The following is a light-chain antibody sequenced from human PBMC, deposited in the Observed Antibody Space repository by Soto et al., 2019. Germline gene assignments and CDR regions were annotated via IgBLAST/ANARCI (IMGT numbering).Light chain of an antibody. V-gene: IGLV1-51*01. CDR2: DND. CDR1: STNIGDNY. CDR3: GTWDESLVSYV. J-gene: IGLJ1*01. Sequence: QSVLTQPPSVSEATGQRSIISGSGSSTNIGDNYVSWYQHLPGTDPKLVVYDNDRRPSELPGRFSGSKSGTSATLGITGLQPGDEAVYYCGTWDESLVSYVFGAGTKLTVL.